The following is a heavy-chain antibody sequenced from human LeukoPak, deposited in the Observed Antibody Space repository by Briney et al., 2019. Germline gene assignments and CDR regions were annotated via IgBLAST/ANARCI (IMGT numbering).Heavy chain of an antibody. CDR1: GFTFSSYS. CDR3: ARGLMPPQSSYYYGMDV. D-gene: IGHD2-2*01. Sequence: PGGSLRLSCAVSGFTFSSYSMNWVRQAPGKGLEWVSSISSSSHYIYYPDSVKGRFTISRDNAKNSLYLQMNSLRAEDTAVYYCARGLMPPQSSYYYGMDVWGQGTTVTVSS. CDR2: ISSSSHYI. J-gene: IGHJ6*02. V-gene: IGHV3-21*01.